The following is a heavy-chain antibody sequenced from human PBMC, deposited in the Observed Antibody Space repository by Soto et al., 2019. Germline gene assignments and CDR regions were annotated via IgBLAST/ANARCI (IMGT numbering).Heavy chain of an antibody. V-gene: IGHV3-15*07. J-gene: IGHJ4*02. CDR2: IKSKTDGVTT. CDR1: GFTFSNAW. D-gene: IGHD5-18*01. CDR3: TTGPIQLWLNVY. Sequence: GGSLRLSCAASGFTFSNAWMNWVRQAPGKGLEWVGRIKSKTDGVTTDYAAPVKGRFTISRDDSKNTLYLQMNSLKTEYTAVYYCTTGPIQLWLNVYWGQGTLVTVSS.